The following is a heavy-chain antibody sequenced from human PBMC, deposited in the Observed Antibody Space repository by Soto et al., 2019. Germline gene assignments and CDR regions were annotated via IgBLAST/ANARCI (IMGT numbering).Heavy chain of an antibody. J-gene: IGHJ5*02. CDR1: GYTFTSYG. D-gene: IGHD6-19*01. Sequence: ASVKVSCKASGYTFTSYGISWVRQAPGQGLEWMGWISAYNGNTNYAQKLQGRVTMTTDTSTSTAYMELRSLRSDDTAVYYCARERASGWSRKYNWFDPWGQGTLVTVSS. V-gene: IGHV1-18*01. CDR3: ARERASGWSRKYNWFDP. CDR2: ISAYNGNT.